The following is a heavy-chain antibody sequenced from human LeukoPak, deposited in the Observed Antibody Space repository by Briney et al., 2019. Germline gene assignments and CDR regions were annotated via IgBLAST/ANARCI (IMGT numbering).Heavy chain of an antibody. J-gene: IGHJ3*02. D-gene: IGHD3-3*01. CDR3: ARGRYDFWSGYYNGRYDAFDI. Sequence: GGSLRLSCAASGFTVSSNYMSWVRQAPGKGLEWVSVIYSGGSTYYADSVKGRFTISRDNSKNTLYLQMNSLRAEDTAVYYCARGRYDFWSGYYNGRYDAFDIWGQGTMVTVSS. CDR1: GFTVSSNY. V-gene: IGHV3-53*01. CDR2: IYSGGST.